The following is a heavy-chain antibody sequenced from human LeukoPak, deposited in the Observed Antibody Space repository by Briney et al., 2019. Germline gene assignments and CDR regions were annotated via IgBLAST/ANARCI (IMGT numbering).Heavy chain of an antibody. Sequence: PGGSLRLSCAASGFTFSSYSMTWVRQAPGKGLEWVSSISSSSSYIYYADSVKGRFTISRDNAKNSLYLQMNSLRAEDTAVYYCARAPGQQLRGYYFDYWGQGTLVTVSS. D-gene: IGHD6-13*01. CDR3: ARAPGQQLRGYYFDY. CDR2: ISSSSSYI. J-gene: IGHJ4*02. V-gene: IGHV3-21*01. CDR1: GFTFSSYS.